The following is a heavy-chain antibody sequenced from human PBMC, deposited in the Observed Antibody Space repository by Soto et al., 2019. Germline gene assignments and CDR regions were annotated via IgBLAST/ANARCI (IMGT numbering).Heavy chain of an antibody. V-gene: IGHV4-4*07. CDR1: GGSIRSYY. Sequence: SETLSLTCTVSGGSIRSYYWSWIRQSAGKGLEWIGRIHTRGSTVYNPSLNSRVTMSVDTSKNQFSLNLTSVTAADTAVYFCARDAPPIDYWGQGILVTVSS. CDR3: ARDAPPIDY. CDR2: IHTRGST. J-gene: IGHJ4*02.